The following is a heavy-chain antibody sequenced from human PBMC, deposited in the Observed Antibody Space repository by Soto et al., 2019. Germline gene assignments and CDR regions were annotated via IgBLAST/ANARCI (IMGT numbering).Heavy chain of an antibody. CDR1: GFSFSNYA. CDR3: AKKDTTRIIFYYLAY. D-gene: IGHD3-3*01. Sequence: GGSLRLSCAASGFSFSNYAMTWVRQAPGKGLEWVSAITGSGGGTYYADSVKGRFTISRDNSKNALYLQMTSLRAEDPAIFFCAKKDTTRIIFYYLAYRGKGSPDLVSS. CDR2: ITGSGGGT. J-gene: IGHJ4*02. V-gene: IGHV3-23*01.